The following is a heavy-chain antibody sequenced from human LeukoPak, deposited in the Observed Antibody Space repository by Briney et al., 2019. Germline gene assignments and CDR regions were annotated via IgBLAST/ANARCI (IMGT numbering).Heavy chain of an antibody. D-gene: IGHD3-22*01. J-gene: IGHJ3*02. CDR1: GGTFSSYA. Sequence: GASVKVSCKASGGTFSSYAISWVRQATGQGLECMGGIIPIFGTANYAQKFQGRVTITTDESTSTAYMELSSLSSEDTAVYYCASPLRDTMIVVVGDAFDIWGQGTMVTVSS. V-gene: IGHV1-69*05. CDR3: ASPLRDTMIVVVGDAFDI. CDR2: IIPIFGTA.